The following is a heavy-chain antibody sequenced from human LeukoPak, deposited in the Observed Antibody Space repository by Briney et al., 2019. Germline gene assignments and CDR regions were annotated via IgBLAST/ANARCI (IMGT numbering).Heavy chain of an antibody. CDR3: ARDLTGHYIGWFDP. V-gene: IGHV1-2*02. Sequence: ASVKVSCKASGYSFTAYYMHWVRQAPGQGLEWMGWINPNSGGTNYAQKFQGRVTMTRDTSITTAYMEMSRLRSDDTAVYYCARDLTGHYIGWFDPWGQGTLVTVSS. D-gene: IGHD3-9*01. CDR2: INPNSGGT. CDR1: GYSFTAYY. J-gene: IGHJ5*02.